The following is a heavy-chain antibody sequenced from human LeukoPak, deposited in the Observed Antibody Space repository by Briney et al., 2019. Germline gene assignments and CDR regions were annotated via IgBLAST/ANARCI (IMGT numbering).Heavy chain of an antibody. V-gene: IGHV4-59*01. CDR2: IYYSGST. J-gene: IGHJ4*02. Sequence: PSETLSLTCTVSGGSISSYYWSWIRQPPGKGLEWIGYIYYSGSTNYSPSLKSRVTISVDTSKNQFSLKLSSVTAADTAVYYCASYDILTGTIDYWGQGTLVTVSS. CDR1: GGSISSYY. D-gene: IGHD3-9*01. CDR3: ASYDILTGTIDY.